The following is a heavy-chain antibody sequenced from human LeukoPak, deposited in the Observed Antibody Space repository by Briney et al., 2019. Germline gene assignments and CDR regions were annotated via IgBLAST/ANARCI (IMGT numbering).Heavy chain of an antibody. CDR3: AKEMAAAGIVLGRFDP. D-gene: IGHD6-13*01. J-gene: IGHJ5*02. V-gene: IGHV3-48*03. Sequence: PGGSLRLSCAASGFTFSSYEMNWVRQAPGKGLEWVSYISSSGSTIYYADSVKGRFTISRDNAKNSLYLQMNSLRAEDTAVYYCAKEMAAAGIVLGRFDPWGQGTLVTVSS. CDR1: GFTFSSYE. CDR2: ISSSGSTI.